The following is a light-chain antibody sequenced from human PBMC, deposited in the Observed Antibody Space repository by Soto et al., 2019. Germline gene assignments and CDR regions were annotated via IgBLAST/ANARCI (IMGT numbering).Light chain of an antibody. CDR3: SSYTSSNTPYV. CDR2: EVT. J-gene: IGLJ1*01. CDR1: SSDVGAYNF. V-gene: IGLV2-14*01. Sequence: QSALTQPASVSGSPGQSITISCTGSSSDVGAYNFVSWYQHHPGKAPKLILYEVTTRPSGVSSRFSGSKSGNTASLTISGLQADDDANYYCSSYTSSNTPYVFGTGTKVTVL.